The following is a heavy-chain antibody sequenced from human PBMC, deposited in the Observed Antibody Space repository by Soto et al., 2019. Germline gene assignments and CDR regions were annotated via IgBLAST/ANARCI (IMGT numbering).Heavy chain of an antibody. CDR1: GGSISSGGYY. D-gene: IGHD1-1*01. CDR2: IYYSGST. Sequence: QVQLQESGPRLVKPSQTLSLTCTVSGGSISSGGYYWSWIRQHPGKGLEWIGYIYYSGSTYYNPSRKSRVTISVATSKNQFSLKLSSVTAADTAVYYCARWPQLERRFDYWGQGTLVTVSS. CDR3: ARWPQLERRFDY. V-gene: IGHV4-31*03. J-gene: IGHJ4*02.